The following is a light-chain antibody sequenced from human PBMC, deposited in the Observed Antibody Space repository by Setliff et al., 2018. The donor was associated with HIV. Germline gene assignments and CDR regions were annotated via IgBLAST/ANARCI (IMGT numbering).Light chain of an antibody. Sequence: QSALTQPRPVSGSPGQSVTIFCSGSSTTFGTYNYVSWYQQQPGKAPRLIIYDVSERPPGVPDRFSGSKSGNTASLTISGLQAEDEADYYCCSNAARPTFYVFGSGTKGTVL. CDR1: STTFGTYNY. CDR2: DVS. CDR3: CSNAARPTFYV. J-gene: IGLJ1*01. V-gene: IGLV2-11*01.